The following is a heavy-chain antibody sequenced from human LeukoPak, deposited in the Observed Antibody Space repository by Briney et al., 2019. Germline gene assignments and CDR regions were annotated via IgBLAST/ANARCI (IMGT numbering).Heavy chain of an antibody. D-gene: IGHD4/OR15-4a*01. V-gene: IGHV3-33*08. CDR3: AREVRSYGGQIDY. CDR2: IWYDGSQK. CDR1: GFTFSSYA. J-gene: IGHJ4*02. Sequence: PGGSLRLSCAASGFTFSSYAMSWVRQAPGKGLEWVAVIWYDGSQKYYADSVKGRFTISRDNSKNTLYLQMNSLRAEDTAVYYCAREVRSYGGQIDYWGQGTLVTVSS.